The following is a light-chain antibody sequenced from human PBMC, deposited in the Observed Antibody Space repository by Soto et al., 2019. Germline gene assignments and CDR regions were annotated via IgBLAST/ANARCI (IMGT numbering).Light chain of an antibody. CDR3: QEYTTYSRT. J-gene: IGKJ1*01. V-gene: IGKV1-5*01. CDR1: QSISSW. CDR2: DAS. Sequence: DIQMTQSPSTLSASVGDRVTITCRASQSISSWLAWYQQRPGKAPKVLIYDASTLESGVPSRFSGGGSGTEFTLTITSLQPDDFATYYCQEYTTYSRTFGQGTKV.